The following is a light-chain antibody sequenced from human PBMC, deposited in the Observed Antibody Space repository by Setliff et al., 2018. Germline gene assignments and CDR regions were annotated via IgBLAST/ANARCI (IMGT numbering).Light chain of an antibody. CDR2: EVS. J-gene: IGLJ1*01. Sequence: SVLTQPPSASGSPGQSVTISCTGSSSDVGGYNYVSWYQQYPGKAPKLMISEVSNRPSGVSYRFSGSKSGNTASLTISGLQAEDEADYYCMSYTTIRTYVFGTGTKVTVL. CDR1: SSDVGGYNY. V-gene: IGLV2-14*01. CDR3: MSYTTIRTYV.